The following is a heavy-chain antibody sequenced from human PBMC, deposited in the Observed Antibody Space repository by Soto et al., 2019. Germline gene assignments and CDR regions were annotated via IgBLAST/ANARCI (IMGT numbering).Heavy chain of an antibody. CDR3: ATWHLREHAYDI. CDR2: LYDLDGT. D-gene: IGHD3-10*01. J-gene: IGHJ3*02. V-gene: IGHV3-53*01. CDR1: GFTVSGKKY. Sequence: GGSLRLSCAAFGFTVSGKKYVAWVRQAPGKGLEWVSALYDLDGTYYADSVKGRFTTSSDSSRTTVYLQMNDLRPDDTAVYSCATWHLREHAYDIWGQGTTVTFSS.